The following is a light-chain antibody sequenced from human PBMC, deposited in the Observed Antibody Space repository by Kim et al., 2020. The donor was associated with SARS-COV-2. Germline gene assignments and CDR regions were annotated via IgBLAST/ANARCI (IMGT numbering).Light chain of an antibody. J-gene: IGKJ4*01. Sequence: PLSLSPGERATLSCRASQSVSSYLAWYQQKPGQAPRLLIYDASNRATGIPARFSGSGSGTDFTLTISSLEPEDFAVYYCQQRRGAFGGGTKVEIK. V-gene: IGKV3-11*01. CDR1: QSVSSY. CDR2: DAS. CDR3: QQRRGA.